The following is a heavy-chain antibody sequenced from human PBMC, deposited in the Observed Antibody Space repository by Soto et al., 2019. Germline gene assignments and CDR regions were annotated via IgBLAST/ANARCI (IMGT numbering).Heavy chain of an antibody. CDR1: GGTFSSYA. CDR3: ASPRYAFGELYGMDV. J-gene: IGHJ6*02. V-gene: IGHV1-69*13. D-gene: IGHD3-10*01. CDR2: IIPIFGTA. Sequence: SVKVSCKASGGTFSSYAISWVRQAPGQGLEWMGGIIPIFGTANYAQKFQGRVTITADESTSTAYMELSSLRSEDTAVYYCASPRYAFGELYGMDVRGQGTTVTVSS.